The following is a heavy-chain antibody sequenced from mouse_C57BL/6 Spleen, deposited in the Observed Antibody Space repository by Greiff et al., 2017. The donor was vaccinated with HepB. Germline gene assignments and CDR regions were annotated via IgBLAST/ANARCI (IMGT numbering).Heavy chain of an antibody. V-gene: IGHV1-15*01. CDR3: TRYTGSSRAWFAY. CDR2: IDPETGGT. J-gene: IGHJ3*01. D-gene: IGHD1-1*01. CDR1: GYTFTDYE. Sequence: QVQLKESGAELVRPGASVTLSCKASGYTFTDYEMHWVKQTPVHGLEWIGAIDPETGGTAYNQKFKGKAILTADKSSSTAYMELRSLTSEDSAVYYCTRYTGSSRAWFAYWGQGTLVTVSA.